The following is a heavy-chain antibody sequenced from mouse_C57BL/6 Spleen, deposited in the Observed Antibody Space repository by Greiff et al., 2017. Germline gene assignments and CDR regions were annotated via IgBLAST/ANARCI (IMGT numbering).Heavy chain of an antibody. CDR2: ISDGGSYT. CDR3: ARDYGNYDY. D-gene: IGHD2-1*01. V-gene: IGHV5-4*01. CDR1: RFTFSSYA. J-gene: IGHJ2*01. Sequence: EVQRVESGGGLVKPGGSLKLSCAASRFTFSSYAMSWFRQTPEKRLECVATISDGGSYTYYPDNVKGRFTISRDNAKNNLYLQMSHLKSEDTAMYYCARDYGNYDYWGQGTTLTVSS.